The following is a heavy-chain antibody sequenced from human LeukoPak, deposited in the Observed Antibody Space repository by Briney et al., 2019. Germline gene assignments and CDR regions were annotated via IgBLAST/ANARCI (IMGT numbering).Heavy chain of an antibody. D-gene: IGHD1-26*01. J-gene: IGHJ5*02. Sequence: ASVKVSCKASGYTFTSYDINWVRQATGQGLEWMGWMNPNSGNTGYAQKFQGRVTITRNTSISTAYMELSSLRSEDTAVYYCARSTSGSYYWFDPWGQGTLVTVSS. V-gene: IGHV1-8*03. CDR3: ARSTSGSYYWFDP. CDR2: MNPNSGNT. CDR1: GYTFTSYD.